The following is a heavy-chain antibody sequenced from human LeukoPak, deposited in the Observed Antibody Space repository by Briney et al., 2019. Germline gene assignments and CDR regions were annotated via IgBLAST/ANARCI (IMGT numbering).Heavy chain of an antibody. CDR2: ISDSGGST. D-gene: IGHD2-15*01. J-gene: IGHJ6*02. CDR3: VRGYSFGPYGMDV. CDR1: GFPFSSYA. V-gene: IGHV3-64D*09. Sequence: GGSLRLSCSASGFPFSSYAIHWVRQAPGQGLEYVSTISDSGGSTYYADSVKGRFTISRDNSKKTLYLQISSLRAEDTAVYFCVRGYSFGPYGMDVWGQGTTVTVSS.